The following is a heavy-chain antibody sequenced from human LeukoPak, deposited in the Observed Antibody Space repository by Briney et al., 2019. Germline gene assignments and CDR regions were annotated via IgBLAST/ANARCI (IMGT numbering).Heavy chain of an antibody. D-gene: IGHD2-21*02. V-gene: IGHV4-30-2*01. Sequence: PSETLSLTCAVSGGSISSGGYSWSWIRQPPGKGLEWIGYIYHSGSTYYNPSLKSRVTISVDRSKNQFSLKLSSVTAAGTAVYYCARSYCGGDCYYRRTHAFDIWGQGTVVTVSS. CDR1: GGSISSGGYS. CDR3: ARSYCGGDCYYRRTHAFDI. CDR2: IYHSGST. J-gene: IGHJ3*02.